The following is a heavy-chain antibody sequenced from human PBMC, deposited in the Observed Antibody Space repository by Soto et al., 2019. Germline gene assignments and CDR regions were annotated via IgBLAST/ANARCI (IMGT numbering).Heavy chain of an antibody. J-gene: IGHJ4*02. Sequence: EVQLLESGGGLVQPGGSLRLSCAASGFTFSTYAMIWVRQAPGKGLEWVSVITGSGGSTYYVDSVKGRFTISRDTSKNTLFLQMNSLRAEDTAVYYCAKARYGDYGGIDYWGQGTMVTVSS. V-gene: IGHV3-23*01. CDR1: GFTFSTYA. CDR3: AKARYGDYGGIDY. D-gene: IGHD4-17*01. CDR2: ITGSGGST.